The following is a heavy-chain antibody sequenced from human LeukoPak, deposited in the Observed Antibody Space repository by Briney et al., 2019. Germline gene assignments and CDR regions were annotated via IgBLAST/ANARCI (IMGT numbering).Heavy chain of an antibody. CDR3: AKFVRARRDAFDI. Sequence: SETLSLTCTVSGGSISSSSYYWGWIRQPPGKGLEWIGSIYYSGSTYYNPSLKSRVTISVDTSKNQFSLKLSSVTAADTAVYYCAKFVRARRDAFDIWGQGTMVTVSS. CDR1: GGSISSSSYY. CDR2: IYYSGST. J-gene: IGHJ3*02. D-gene: IGHD2-21*01. V-gene: IGHV4-39*07.